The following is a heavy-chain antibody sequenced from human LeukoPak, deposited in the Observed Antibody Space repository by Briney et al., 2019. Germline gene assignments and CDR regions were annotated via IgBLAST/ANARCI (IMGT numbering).Heavy chain of an antibody. CDR2: IIPIFGTA. D-gene: IGHD3-9*01. CDR3: ARDDYDILTGGPWAFDI. V-gene: IGHV1-69*05. J-gene: IGHJ3*02. Sequence: ASVKVSCKASGGTFSSYAISWVRQAPGQGLEWMGGIIPIFGTANYAQKFQGRVTITTDESTSTAYMELRSLRSDDTAVYYCARDDYDILTGGPWAFDIWGQGTMVTVSS. CDR1: GGTFSSYA.